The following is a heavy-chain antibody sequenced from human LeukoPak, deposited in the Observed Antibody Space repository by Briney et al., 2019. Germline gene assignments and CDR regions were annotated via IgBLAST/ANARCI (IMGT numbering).Heavy chain of an antibody. V-gene: IGHV1-69*13. J-gene: IGHJ3*02. CDR3: ARVGQPTINDAFDI. CDR2: IIPIFGTA. D-gene: IGHD3-9*01. CDR1: GGTFSSYA. Sequence: GASVKVSCKASGGTFSSYAISWVRQAPGQGLEWMGGIIPIFGTANYAQKFQGRVTITADESTSTAYMELSSLRSEDTAVYYCARVGQPTINDAFDIWGQGTMVTVSS.